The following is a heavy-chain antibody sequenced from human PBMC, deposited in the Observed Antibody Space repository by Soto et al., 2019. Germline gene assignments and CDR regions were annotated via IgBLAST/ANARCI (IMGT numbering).Heavy chain of an antibody. D-gene: IGHD3-3*01. Sequence: VQLVESGGGLVQPGGSLRLSCAASGFTFSSYSMNWVRQAPGKGLEWVSYISSSSSTIYYADSVKGRFTISRDNAKNSLYLQMNSLRDEDTAVYYCAREGYDFWSGYYPHYYYYYGMDVWGQGTTVTVSS. V-gene: IGHV3-48*02. CDR2: ISSSSSTI. CDR3: AREGYDFWSGYYPHYYYYYGMDV. J-gene: IGHJ6*02. CDR1: GFTFSSYS.